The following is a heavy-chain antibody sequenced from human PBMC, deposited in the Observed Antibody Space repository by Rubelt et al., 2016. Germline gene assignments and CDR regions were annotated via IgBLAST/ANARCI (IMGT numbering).Heavy chain of an antibody. CDR1: GGSFSGYY. V-gene: IGHV4-34*01. J-gene: IGHJ4*02. Sequence: QVQLQQWGAGLLKPSETLSLTCAVYGGSFSGYYWSWIRQPPGKGLEWIGEINHSGSTNYNPSLKSRVTVSVDTSKNQFSLKLCSVTAADTAVYYCARGKEGLGVTMMDYWGQGTLVTVSS. CDR2: INHSGST. D-gene: IGHD3-22*01. CDR3: ARGKEGLGVTMMDY.